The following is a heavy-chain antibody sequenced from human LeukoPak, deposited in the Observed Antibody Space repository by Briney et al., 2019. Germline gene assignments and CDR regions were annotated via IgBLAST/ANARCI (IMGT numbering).Heavy chain of an antibody. CDR1: GTSLSSDY. V-gene: IGHV4-59*12. CDR2: IDYSGTT. Sequence: SETLSLTCTVSGTSLSSDYWNWIRQSPGKGLEWIRYIDYSGTTQYNPSLKSRVTMSVDTSKNQVSLKLHSVTAANTAVYYCTRGILEFDNWGQGTLVTVSS. D-gene: IGHD1-1*01. J-gene: IGHJ4*02. CDR3: TRGILEFDN.